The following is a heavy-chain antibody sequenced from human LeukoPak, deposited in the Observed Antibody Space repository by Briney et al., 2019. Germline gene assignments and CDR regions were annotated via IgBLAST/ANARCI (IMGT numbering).Heavy chain of an antibody. CDR2: IYSGGST. CDR3: ASGYSGYDSEL. D-gene: IGHD5-12*01. Sequence: GGSLRLSRAASGFTVSSNYMSWVRQAPGKGLEWVSVIYSGGSTYYADSVKGRFTISRDNSKNTLYLQMNSLRAEGTAVYYCASGYSGYDSELWGQGTLVTVSS. V-gene: IGHV3-66*01. CDR1: GFTVSSNY. J-gene: IGHJ4*02.